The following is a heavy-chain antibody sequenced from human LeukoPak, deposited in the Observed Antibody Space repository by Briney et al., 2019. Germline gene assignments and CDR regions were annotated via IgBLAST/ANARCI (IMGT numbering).Heavy chain of an antibody. Sequence: GGSLRLSCAGSGFTSILYGMHWVRQAPGKGLEWVAVISDDGTKEYYADSVKGRFTVSRDNSKNTLFLQMNSLRTEDTAVYYCAKDEGGDYVGLDYWGQGTLVTVSS. CDR2: ISDDGTKE. CDR1: GFTSILYG. D-gene: IGHD4-17*01. CDR3: AKDEGGDYVGLDY. V-gene: IGHV3-30*18. J-gene: IGHJ4*02.